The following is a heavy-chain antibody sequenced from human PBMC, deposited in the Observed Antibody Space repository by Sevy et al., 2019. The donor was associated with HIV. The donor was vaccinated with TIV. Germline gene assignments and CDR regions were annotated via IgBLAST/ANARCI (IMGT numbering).Heavy chain of an antibody. D-gene: IGHD3-22*01. Sequence: ASVKVTGKASGYTFTGYSMHWVRQAPGQGLEWMGWINPNSGGTNYAQKFQGRVTMTRDTSISTAYMELSRLRSGDTAVYFCARVWNSDYYDSSGPNWFDTWGQGTLVTVSS. J-gene: IGHJ5*02. CDR2: INPNSGGT. CDR3: ARVWNSDYYDSSGPNWFDT. V-gene: IGHV1-2*02. CDR1: GYTFTGYS.